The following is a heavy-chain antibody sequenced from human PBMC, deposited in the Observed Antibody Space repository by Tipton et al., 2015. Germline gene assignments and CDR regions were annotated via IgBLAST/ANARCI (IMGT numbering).Heavy chain of an antibody. Sequence: QSGAEVKKPGASMNVSCKASGNTFTVYYIHWVRQAPGQGLEWMGRIYPNSGATIKAQKFQGRVTMTRDTSIATAYMELSRLTSDDTAVYYCARESYYGRDGMDVWGQGTTVTVSS. J-gene: IGHJ6*02. CDR1: GNTFTVYY. CDR3: ARESYYGRDGMDV. CDR2: IYPNSGAT. V-gene: IGHV1-2*02. D-gene: IGHD3-10*01.